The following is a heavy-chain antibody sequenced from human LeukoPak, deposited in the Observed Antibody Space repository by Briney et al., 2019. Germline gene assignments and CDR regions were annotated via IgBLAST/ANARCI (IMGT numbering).Heavy chain of an antibody. V-gene: IGHV4-59*08. Sequence: SETLSLTCTVSGGSISSYYWSWIRQPPGKGLEWIGYIYYSGSTYYNPSLKSRVTVSVDTSKNQFSLKLSSVTAADTAVYYCARLGWLYGSGSMNWFDPWGQGTLVTVSS. D-gene: IGHD3-10*01. J-gene: IGHJ5*02. CDR2: IYYSGST. CDR1: GGSISSYY. CDR3: ARLGWLYGSGSMNWFDP.